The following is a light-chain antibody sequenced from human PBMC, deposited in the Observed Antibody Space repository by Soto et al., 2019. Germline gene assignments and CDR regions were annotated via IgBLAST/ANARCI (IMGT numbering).Light chain of an antibody. CDR1: RSNIGSNL. Sequence: QSVLTQPPSASGTPGQRVSISCSGGRSNIGSNLVSLYQQLPGTAPKLLLYFNDQRPSGVPARFSGSKSGTSASLAVSELQSEDEADYFCASWDDSLKGVLFGGGTQLT. CDR3: ASWDDSLKGVL. J-gene: IGLJ3*02. CDR2: FND. V-gene: IGLV1-44*01.